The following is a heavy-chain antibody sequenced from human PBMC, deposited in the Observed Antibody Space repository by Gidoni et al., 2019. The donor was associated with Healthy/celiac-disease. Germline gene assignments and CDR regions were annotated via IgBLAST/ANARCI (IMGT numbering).Heavy chain of an antibody. CDR1: GFTFSSYS. Sequence: EVQLVASGGGLVQPGGSLRLSCAASGFTFSSYSMNWVRQAPGKGLEWVSYISSSSSTIYYADSVKGRFTISRDNAKNSLYLQMNSLRDEDTAVYYCARDLDSSSWYWNWFDPWGQGTLVTVSS. J-gene: IGHJ5*02. D-gene: IGHD6-13*01. V-gene: IGHV3-48*02. CDR3: ARDLDSSSWYWNWFDP. CDR2: ISSSSSTI.